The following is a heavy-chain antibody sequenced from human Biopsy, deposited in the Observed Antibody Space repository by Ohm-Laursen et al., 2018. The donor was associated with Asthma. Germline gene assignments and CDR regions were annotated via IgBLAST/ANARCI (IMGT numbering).Heavy chain of an antibody. D-gene: IGHD3-22*01. Sequence: GSLRLSCSASGFAVSRDPMFWVRQAPGKALEWVSVIYSGGTSHTADSVRGRFTISRDYSKNTLYLQMHSLRAEDTAVYYCARGDSSNWSHYYFDYWGQGTLVTVSS. CDR2: IYSGGTS. J-gene: IGHJ4*02. CDR3: ARGDSSNWSHYYFDY. CDR1: GFAVSRDP. V-gene: IGHV3-53*01.